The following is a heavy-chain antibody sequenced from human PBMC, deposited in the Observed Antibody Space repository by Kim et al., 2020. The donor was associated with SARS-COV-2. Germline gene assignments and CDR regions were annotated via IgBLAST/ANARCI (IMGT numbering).Heavy chain of an antibody. J-gene: IGHJ4*02. CDR3: ARSRGSYYYGSGSYFVFDY. CDR1: GGSISSYY. CDR2: IYYSGST. Sequence: SETLSLTCTVSGGSISSYYWSWIRQPPGKGLEWIGYIYYSGSTNYNPSLKSRVTISVDTSKNQFSLKLSSVTAADTAVYYCARSRGSYYYGSGSYFVFDYWGQGTLVTVSS. D-gene: IGHD3-10*01. V-gene: IGHV4-59*13.